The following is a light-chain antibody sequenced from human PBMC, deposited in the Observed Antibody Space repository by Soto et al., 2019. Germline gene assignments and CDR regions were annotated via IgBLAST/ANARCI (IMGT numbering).Light chain of an antibody. J-gene: IGKJ1*01. CDR3: QQYNNWPET. Sequence: IVMTQSPATLSVCPGERATLSCRASQSVNSNLAWYQQKPGQAPRLLIYGASTRATGIPARFSGSGSGTEFTLTISSLQSEDFAVYYCQQYNNWPETFDQGTKV. CDR1: QSVNSN. V-gene: IGKV3-15*01. CDR2: GAS.